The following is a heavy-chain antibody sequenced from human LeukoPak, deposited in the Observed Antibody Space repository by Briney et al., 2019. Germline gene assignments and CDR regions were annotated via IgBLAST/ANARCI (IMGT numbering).Heavy chain of an antibody. CDR1: GASISGHY. V-gene: IGHV4-59*11. CDR3: ARDSSGYNWFDP. CDR2: VYSSGST. Sequence: SETLSFTCTVSGASISGHYWIWIRQPPGRGLEWIGYVYSSGSTNYNPSLKSRVTMSVDTSKNQFSLKLSSVTAADTAVYYCARDSSGYNWFDPWGQGTLVTVSS. J-gene: IGHJ5*02. D-gene: IGHD3-22*01.